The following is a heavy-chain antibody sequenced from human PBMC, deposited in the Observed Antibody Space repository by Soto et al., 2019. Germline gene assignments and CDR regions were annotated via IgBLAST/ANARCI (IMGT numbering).Heavy chain of an antibody. D-gene: IGHD6-6*01. Sequence: QVQLVQSGAEVQKPGSSVKVSCKASGGTFSSYAISWVRQAPGQGLEWMGGISPIFGTANYAQKVQGRVTITADESTSTAYMELSSLRSEDTAGYYCARDLGSSSTFDYWGQGTLVTVSS. CDR1: GGTFSSYA. V-gene: IGHV1-69*01. CDR3: ARDLGSSSTFDY. CDR2: ISPIFGTA. J-gene: IGHJ4*02.